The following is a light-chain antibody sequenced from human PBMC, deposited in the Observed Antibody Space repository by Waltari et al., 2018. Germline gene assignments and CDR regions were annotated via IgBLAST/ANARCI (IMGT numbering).Light chain of an antibody. CDR1: QAISGY. CDR3: QQSSSSPHT. CDR2: AAS. J-gene: IGKJ4*01. V-gene: IGKV1-39*01. Sequence: DIEMTQSPSSLSASVGDRVTITCRASQAISGYLNWYQQKPGRAPKLLIYAASTLQSGVPSRFSGSGYGTDFTLTINTLQPEDFAIYSCQQSSSSPHTFGGGTKVEMK.